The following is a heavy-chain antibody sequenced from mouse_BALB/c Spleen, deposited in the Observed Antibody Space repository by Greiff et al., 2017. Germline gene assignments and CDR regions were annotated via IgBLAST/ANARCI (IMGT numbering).Heavy chain of an antibody. Sequence: QVHVKQSGPGLVAPSQSLSITCTVSGFSLTSYGVHWVRQPPGKGLEWLGVIWAGGSTNYNSALMSRLSISKDNSKSQVFLKMNSLQTEDTAMYYCARDPQLGFDYWGQGTTLTVSS. D-gene: IGHD4-1*02. CDR2: IWAGGST. CDR1: GFSLTSYG. V-gene: IGHV2-9*02. CDR3: ARDPQLGFDY. J-gene: IGHJ2*01.